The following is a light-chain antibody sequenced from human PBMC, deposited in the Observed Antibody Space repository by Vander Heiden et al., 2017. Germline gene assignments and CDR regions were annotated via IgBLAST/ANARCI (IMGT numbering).Light chain of an antibody. Sequence: QSVPTQPPPASGTPGQRVIISCSGSSSNIGSVTVNWYQQLPGAAPKFLIYNDHKRPSGVPDRFSGSKSGTSASLAISGLQSEDEGDYYCAAWDVSLKAVVFGGGTKLTVL. J-gene: IGLJ3*02. CDR2: NDH. CDR1: SSNIGSVT. CDR3: AAWDVSLKAVV. V-gene: IGLV1-44*01.